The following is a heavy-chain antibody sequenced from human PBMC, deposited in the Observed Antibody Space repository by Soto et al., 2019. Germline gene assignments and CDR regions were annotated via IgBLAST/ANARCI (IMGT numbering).Heavy chain of an antibody. Sequence: QVQLVQSGAEVKKPGDSVKVSCKASGYTFTSYGISWVRQAPGQGLEWMGWISAYNGNTNYAQKLQGRVTRTTDTSTSTAYMELRSLRSDDTAVYYCARDHMDIEANYFYFYYYMDVWGKGTTVTVSS. D-gene: IGHD1-7*01. V-gene: IGHV1-18*01. CDR2: ISAYNGNT. CDR3: ARDHMDIEANYFYFYYYMDV. CDR1: GYTFTSYG. J-gene: IGHJ6*03.